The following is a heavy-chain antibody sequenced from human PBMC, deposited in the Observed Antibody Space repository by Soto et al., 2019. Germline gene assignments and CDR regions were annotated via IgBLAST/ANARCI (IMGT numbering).Heavy chain of an antibody. CDR2: IYYSGST. Sequence: QVQLQESGPGLVKPSQTLSLTCTVSGGSISSGDYYWSWIRQHPGKGLEWIGYIYYSGSTYYNPSLKSRVTISVDTSKNQFSLKLSSVTAADTAVYYCAREIGVVPPAMRVYAFDIWGQGTMVTVSS. CDR3: AREIGVVPPAMRVYAFDI. V-gene: IGHV4-31*03. J-gene: IGHJ3*02. D-gene: IGHD2-2*01. CDR1: GGSISSGDYY.